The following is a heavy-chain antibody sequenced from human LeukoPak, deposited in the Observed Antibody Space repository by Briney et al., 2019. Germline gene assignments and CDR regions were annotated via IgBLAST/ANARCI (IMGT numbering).Heavy chain of an antibody. CDR3: AKESGKFDY. V-gene: IGHV3-43*02. CDR1: GLNFYDSA. J-gene: IGHJ4*02. CDR2: ISADGGST. Sequence: GGSLRLSCVASGLNFYDSAMHWVRQAPGKGLEWVCLISADGGSTFSADSVKGRFSISRDKNKNSLYLQMNSLRSEDTAMYYCAKESGKFDYWGQGTLVAVSS.